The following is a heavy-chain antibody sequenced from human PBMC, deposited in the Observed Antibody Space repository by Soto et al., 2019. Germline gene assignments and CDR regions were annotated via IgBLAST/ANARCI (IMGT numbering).Heavy chain of an antibody. V-gene: IGHV1-2*04. CDR3: AIFRAYYDSSGYPTGAFDI. CDR2: INPNSGGT. CDR1: GYTFTGYY. Sequence: ASVKVSCKASGYTFTGYYMHWVRQAPGQGLEWVGWINPNSGGTNYAQKFQGWVTMTRDTSISTAYMELSRLRSDDTAVYYCAIFRAYYDSSGYPTGAFDIWGQGTMVTVSS. J-gene: IGHJ3*02. D-gene: IGHD3-22*01.